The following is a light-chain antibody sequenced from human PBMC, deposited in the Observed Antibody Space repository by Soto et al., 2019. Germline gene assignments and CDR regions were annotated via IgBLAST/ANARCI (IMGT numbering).Light chain of an antibody. CDR3: QQYDKRPPY. J-gene: IGKJ3*01. Sequence: DIQMTQSPSSLSASVGDRVTITCQASQDISNYLNWYQQKPGKAPKLLIYDASNLETGVPSRFSGSGSCTDFTFTISSLQPEDIATYYCQQYDKRPPYFGPWTKVDIK. CDR1: QDISNY. CDR2: DAS. V-gene: IGKV1-33*01.